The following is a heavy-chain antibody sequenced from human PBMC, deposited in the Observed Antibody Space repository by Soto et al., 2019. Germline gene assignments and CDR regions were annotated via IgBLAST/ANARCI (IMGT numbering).Heavy chain of an antibody. D-gene: IGHD2-21*02. Sequence: SETLSLTCTVSGGSISGSSYYWGWIRQPPGKGLEWIGNIYYSGSTYYNPSLKSRVTISVDTSKNQFSLKLSSVTAADTAVYYCARRRLKEGVTGNYYYGMDVWGQGTTVTVSS. CDR3: ARRRLKEGVTGNYYYGMDV. CDR2: IYYSGST. J-gene: IGHJ6*02. V-gene: IGHV4-39*01. CDR1: GGSISGSSYY.